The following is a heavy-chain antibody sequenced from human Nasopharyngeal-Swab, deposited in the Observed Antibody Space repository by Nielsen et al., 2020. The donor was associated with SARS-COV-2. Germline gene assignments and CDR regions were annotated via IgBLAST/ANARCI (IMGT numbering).Heavy chain of an antibody. CDR2: ISGSGGST. J-gene: IGHJ3*02. V-gene: IGHV3-23*01. CDR1: GFTFSSYW. D-gene: IGHD3-22*01. Sequence: GGSLRLSCAASGFTFSSYWMHWVRQAPGKGLEWVSAISGSGGSTYYADSVKGRFTISRDNSKNTLYLQMNSLRAEDTAVYYCAKDILPGRYDRTYDAFDIWGQGTMVTVSS. CDR3: AKDILPGRYDRTYDAFDI.